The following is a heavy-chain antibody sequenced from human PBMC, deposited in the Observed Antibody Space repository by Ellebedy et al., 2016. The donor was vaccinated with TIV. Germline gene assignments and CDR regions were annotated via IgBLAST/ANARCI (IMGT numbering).Heavy chain of an antibody. J-gene: IGHJ4*02. CDR2: IIPIFGTA. CDR1: GGTFSSYA. Sequence: SVKVSXXASGGTFSSYAISWVRQAPGQGLEWMGGIIPIFGTANYAQKFQGRVTITADKSTSTAYMELSSLRSEDTAVYYCARWGDCSGGSCYSYFDYWGQGTLVTVSS. V-gene: IGHV1-69*06. CDR3: ARWGDCSGGSCYSYFDY. D-gene: IGHD2-15*01.